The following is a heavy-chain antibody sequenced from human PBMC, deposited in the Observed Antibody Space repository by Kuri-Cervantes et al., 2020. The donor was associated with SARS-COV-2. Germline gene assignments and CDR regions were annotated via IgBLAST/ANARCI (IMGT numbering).Heavy chain of an antibody. CDR1: GYTFTSYG. CDR2: INPNSGGT. Sequence: ASVKVSCKASGYTFTSYGISWVRQAPGQGLEWMGWINPNSGGTNYAQKFQGWVTMTRDTSSTGYMELSRLRSDDTAVYYCARGMVRGLIQSYYYGMDVWGQGTTVTVSS. V-gene: IGHV1-2*04. J-gene: IGHJ6*02. CDR3: ARGMVRGLIQSYYYGMDV. D-gene: IGHD3-10*01.